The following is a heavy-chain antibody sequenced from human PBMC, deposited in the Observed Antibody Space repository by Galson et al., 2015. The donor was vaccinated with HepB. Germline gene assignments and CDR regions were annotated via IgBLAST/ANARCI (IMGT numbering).Heavy chain of an antibody. D-gene: IGHD1-1*01. CDR2: IYYSGST. V-gene: IGHV4-59*01. Sequence: ETLSLTCTVSGGSISSYYWSWIRQPPGKGLEWIGYIYYSGSTNYNPSLKSRVTISVDTSKNQFSLKLSSVTAADTAVYYCAREELERQRGLTWGQGTLVTVSS. CDR1: GGSISSYY. CDR3: AREELERQRGLT. J-gene: IGHJ4*02.